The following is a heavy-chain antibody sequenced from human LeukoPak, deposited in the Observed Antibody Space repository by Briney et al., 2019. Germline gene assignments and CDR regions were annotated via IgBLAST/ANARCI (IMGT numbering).Heavy chain of an antibody. J-gene: IGHJ4*02. Sequence: SSETLSLTCTVSGGSISSYYWSWIRQPAGKGLEWIGSIYHSGSTYYNPSLKSRVTISVDTSKNQFSLKLSSVTAADTAVYYCARHSSGSYYGYFDYWGQGTLVTVSS. CDR3: ARHSSGSYYGYFDY. CDR2: IYHSGST. D-gene: IGHD1-26*01. CDR1: GGSISSYY. V-gene: IGHV4-59*08.